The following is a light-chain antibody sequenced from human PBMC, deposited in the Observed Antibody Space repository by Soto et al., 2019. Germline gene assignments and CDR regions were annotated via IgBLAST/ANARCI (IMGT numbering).Light chain of an antibody. CDR1: SSDVGGNNY. J-gene: IGLJ1*01. CDR2: DVN. Sequence: QAVVTQPRSVSGSPGQSVTISCTGTSSDVGGNNYVSWYQQHPGKAPKLMLYDVNKRPSGVPDRFSGSKSGNTASLTISGLQAEDEADYYCCSFAGSYVFGTGTKLTVL. V-gene: IGLV2-11*01. CDR3: CSFAGSYV.